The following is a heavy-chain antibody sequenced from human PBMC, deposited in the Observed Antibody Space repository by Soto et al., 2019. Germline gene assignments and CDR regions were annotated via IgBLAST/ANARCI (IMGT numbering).Heavy chain of an antibody. CDR2: IHHSGST. CDR3: ASPGYCSDGTCYPDY. V-gene: IGHV4-34*01. CDR1: GGSLSGSY. Sequence: SETLSLTCAVYGGSLSGSYWSWIRQPPGTGLEWIGEIHHSGSTYYNPSLKSRVTLSVDTSKNQFPLKLNSVTAADTAVYYCASPGYCSDGTCYPDYWGQGTLVTV. J-gene: IGHJ4*02. D-gene: IGHD2-15*01.